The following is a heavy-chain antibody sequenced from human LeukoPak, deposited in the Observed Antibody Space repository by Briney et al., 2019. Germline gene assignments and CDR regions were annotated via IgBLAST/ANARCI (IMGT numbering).Heavy chain of an antibody. Sequence: GGSLRLSCAASGFTFSDYYMSWIRQAPGKGLELVSSINSVSSSIYYANSVKGRFTISRDNDKSSLYLQMNSLRAEDTAVYYCARDLSGDGYVKFDCWGQGTLVTVSP. J-gene: IGHJ4*02. V-gene: IGHV3-11*04. CDR2: INSVSSSI. D-gene: IGHD5-24*01. CDR1: GFTFSDYY. CDR3: ARDLSGDGYVKFDC.